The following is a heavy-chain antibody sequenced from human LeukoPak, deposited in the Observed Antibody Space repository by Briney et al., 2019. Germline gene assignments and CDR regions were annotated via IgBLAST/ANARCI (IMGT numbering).Heavy chain of an antibody. D-gene: IGHD6-13*01. CDR3: ARPRGSSWNNWFDP. J-gene: IGHJ5*02. Sequence: SETLSLTCTVSGGSISSSSYYWGWIRQPPGKGLEWIGSIYYSGSTYYNPSLKSRVTISVDTSKNQFSLKLSSVTAADTAVYYCARPRGSSWNNWFDPWCQGTLVTVSS. CDR2: IYYSGST. CDR1: GGSISSSSYY. V-gene: IGHV4-39*01.